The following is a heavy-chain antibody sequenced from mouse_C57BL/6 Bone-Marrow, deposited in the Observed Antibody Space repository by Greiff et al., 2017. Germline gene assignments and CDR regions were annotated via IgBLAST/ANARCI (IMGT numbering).Heavy chain of an antibody. D-gene: IGHD2-4*01. CDR3: ARPDDYAWFAY. Sequence: EVQGVESGGGLVKPGGSLKLSCAASGFTFSDYGMHWVRPAPEKGLEWVAYISSGSSTIYYADTVKGRFTISRDNAKNTLFLQMTSLRSEDTAMYYCARPDDYAWFAYWGQGTLVTVSA. CDR1: GFTFSDYG. J-gene: IGHJ3*01. CDR2: ISSGSSTI. V-gene: IGHV5-17*01.